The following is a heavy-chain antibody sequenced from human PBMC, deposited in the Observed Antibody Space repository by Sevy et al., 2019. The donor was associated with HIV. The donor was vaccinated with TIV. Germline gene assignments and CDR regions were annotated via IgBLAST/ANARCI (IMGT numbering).Heavy chain of an antibody. CDR1: GYTFSNHY. D-gene: IGHD6-19*01. Sequence: ASVKVSCKTFGYTFSNHYIHWVRQAPGHGLEWMGVINPSGGSTNYAHRFQGRATMTRDPSTSTFYMDLSSLRSEDTAVYYCARDRYASGDFDYWGQGTLVTVSS. CDR3: ARDRYASGDFDY. CDR2: INPSGGST. V-gene: IGHV1-46*01. J-gene: IGHJ4*02.